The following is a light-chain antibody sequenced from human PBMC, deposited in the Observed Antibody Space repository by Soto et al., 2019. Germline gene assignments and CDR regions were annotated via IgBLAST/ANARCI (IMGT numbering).Light chain of an antibody. CDR2: EVV. Sequence: QSALTQPPSASGSPGQSVTISCTGTKHAIGVYDFVSWYQHHPGKAPRLIIYEVVQRPSGVPDRFSGSKSGNTASLTVSGLQAADEADYFCKSYAGSNTYVFGSGTKLTVL. CDR3: KSYAGSNTYV. J-gene: IGLJ1*01. CDR1: KHAIGVYDF. V-gene: IGLV2-8*01.